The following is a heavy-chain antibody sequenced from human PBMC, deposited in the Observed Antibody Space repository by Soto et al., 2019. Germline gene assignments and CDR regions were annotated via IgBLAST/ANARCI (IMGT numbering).Heavy chain of an antibody. CDR1: GYTFTGYY. CDR2: INPNSGGT. Sequence: ASVKVSCKASGYTFTGYYMHWVRQAPGQGLEWMGWINPNSGGTNYAQKFQGWVTMTRDTSISTAYMELSRLRSDDTAVYYCARDLVYAHPSRYYYYGMDVWGQGTTVTVSS. J-gene: IGHJ6*02. CDR3: ARDLVYAHPSRYYYYGMDV. D-gene: IGHD2-8*01. V-gene: IGHV1-2*04.